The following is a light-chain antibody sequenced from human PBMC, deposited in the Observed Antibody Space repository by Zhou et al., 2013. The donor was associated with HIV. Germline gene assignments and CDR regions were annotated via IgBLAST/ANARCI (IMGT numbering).Light chain of an antibody. J-gene: IGKJ4*01. V-gene: IGKV3-11*01. CDR3: QQRSNWPRTLT. CDR1: QSISVY. CDR2: DAS. Sequence: EIVLTQSPGTLSLSPGERATLSCRASQSISVYLAWYQQKPGQAPRLLIYDASNRASGIPARFSGSGSGTDFTLTIDSLEPADSAVYYCQQRSNWPRTLTFGGGTTLEI.